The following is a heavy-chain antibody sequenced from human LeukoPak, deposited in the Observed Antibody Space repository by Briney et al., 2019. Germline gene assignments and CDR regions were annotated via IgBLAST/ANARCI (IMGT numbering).Heavy chain of an antibody. CDR3: ATGLQYGLWGVPYFYYMHA. D-gene: IGHD3-10*01. Sequence: ASVKVSCKASGYDFTGYYVHWVRQAPGLGFEWMGWVNPRNGGTHYAQNFQGRVTITGDTSITTAYMELGSLTSDDTAVYYCATGLQYGLWGVPYFYYMHAWGKGTTVTVSS. J-gene: IGHJ6*03. CDR1: GYDFTGYY. CDR2: VNPRNGGT. V-gene: IGHV1-2*02.